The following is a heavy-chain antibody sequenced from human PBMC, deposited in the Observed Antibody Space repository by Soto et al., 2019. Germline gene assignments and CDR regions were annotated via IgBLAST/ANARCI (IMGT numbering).Heavy chain of an antibody. V-gene: IGHV1-18*01. Sequence: QAQLVRSGVEMKNVGASVKVSCKASGYTFTSYGISWVRQAPGQGLEWMGWISGFNDDTNHAQKFQGRVTVTKDTSTSTAYMELRSLQSDDTAVYYCARSGSYYPARKWFGPWGQGTLVTVSS. J-gene: IGHJ5*02. CDR3: ARSGSYYPARKWFGP. D-gene: IGHD3-10*01. CDR2: ISGFNDDT. CDR1: GYTFTSYG.